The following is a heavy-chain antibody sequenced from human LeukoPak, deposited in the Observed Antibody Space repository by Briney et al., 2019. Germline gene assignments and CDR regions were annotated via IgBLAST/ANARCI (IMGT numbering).Heavy chain of an antibody. Sequence: SVTHSCKDSAATFSSYALSWVRQPPAQGLERMGGIIPIFGTANNAQKFQGRVTITTDDSTSTAYTELSSLRSEDTAVYYRARDAGSGTSDYWRQATLVTVSS. V-gene: IGHV1-69*05. CDR2: IIPIFGTA. CDR1: AATFSSYA. D-gene: IGHD1-1*01. J-gene: IGHJ4*02. CDR3: ARDAGSGTSDY.